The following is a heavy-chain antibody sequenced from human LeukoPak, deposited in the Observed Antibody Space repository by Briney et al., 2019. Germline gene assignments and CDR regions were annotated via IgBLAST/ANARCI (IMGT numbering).Heavy chain of an antibody. CDR2: IRYDGSNK. D-gene: IGHD1-26*01. V-gene: IGHV3-30*02. CDR1: GFTFNTNA. J-gene: IGHJ3*02. Sequence: GGSLRLSCAASGFTFNTNAMHWVRQPPGTGMGLESFIRYDGSNKYYADSSQGRFTISRDNSKNTLYLQMNSLRAYDTAVYYCAKEKWEPTWDAFDIWGQGTMVTVSS. CDR3: AKEKWEPTWDAFDI.